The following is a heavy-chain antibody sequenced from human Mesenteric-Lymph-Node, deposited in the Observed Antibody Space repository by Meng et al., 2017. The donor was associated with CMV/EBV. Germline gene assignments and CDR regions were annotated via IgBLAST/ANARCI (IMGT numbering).Heavy chain of an antibody. CDR3: ANVDSDYGDYYFDY. J-gene: IGHJ4*02. D-gene: IGHD4-17*01. CDR1: GFIFRNYA. V-gene: IGHV3-30*04. CDR2: ISYDGSGE. Sequence: GESLKISCAASGFIFRNYAMHWIRQAPGKGLELVAFISYDGSGEYYADSVKGRFTISRDNSKNTLYLQMNSLRAEDTAVYYCANVDSDYGDYYFDYWGQGTLVTVSS.